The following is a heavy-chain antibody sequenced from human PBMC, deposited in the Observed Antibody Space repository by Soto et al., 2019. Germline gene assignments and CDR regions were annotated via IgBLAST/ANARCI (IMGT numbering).Heavy chain of an antibody. CDR3: ARGLSITHYGMDV. CDR2: ITYSVSTI. V-gene: IGHV3-11*01. J-gene: IGHJ6*02. Sequence: GGSLRLSCAASGFTFSYYSMIWIRQAPGKGLEWVSYITYSVSTIYSADSVKGRFTISRDNAKNTLYLQMNSLRAEDTAVYYCARGLSITHYGMDVWGQGTTVTVSS. CDR1: GFTFSYYS.